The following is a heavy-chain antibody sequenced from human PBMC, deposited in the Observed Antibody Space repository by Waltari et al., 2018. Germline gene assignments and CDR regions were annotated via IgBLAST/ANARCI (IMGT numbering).Heavy chain of an antibody. D-gene: IGHD3-10*01. V-gene: IGHV3-30-3*01. Sequence: QVQLVESGGDVVQPGRSLRLSCAASGFTFSSYAMHWVRQAPGKGLEWVAVISDDGSNKYYADSVKGRFTISRDNSKNTLYLQMNSLRAEDTAVYYCARAGRITMVQGGDYYYYGMDVWGQGTTVTVSS. CDR3: ARAGRITMVQGGDYYYYGMDV. CDR1: GFTFSSYA. CDR2: ISDDGSNK. J-gene: IGHJ6*02.